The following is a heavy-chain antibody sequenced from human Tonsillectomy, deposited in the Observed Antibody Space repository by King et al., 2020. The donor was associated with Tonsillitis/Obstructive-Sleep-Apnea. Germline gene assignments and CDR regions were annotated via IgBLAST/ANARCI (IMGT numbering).Heavy chain of an antibody. J-gene: IGHJ4*02. V-gene: IGHV1-46*01. D-gene: IGHD3-9*01. Sequence: AQLVQSGAEVKKPGASVKVSCKASGYTFTSYYMHWVRQAPGQGLEWMGIINPSGGSTSYAQKFQGRVTMTRDTSTSTVYMELSSLRSEDTAVYYCARDHVLTYYDILTGPYYFDYWGQGTLVTVSS. CDR2: INPSGGST. CDR1: GYTFTSYY. CDR3: ARDHVLTYYDILTGPYYFDY.